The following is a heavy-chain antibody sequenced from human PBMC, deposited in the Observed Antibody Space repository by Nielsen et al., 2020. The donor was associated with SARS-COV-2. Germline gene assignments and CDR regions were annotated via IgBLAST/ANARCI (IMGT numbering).Heavy chain of an antibody. Sequence: ASVKVSCKASGYTFTSYAMHWVRQAPGQRLEWMGWINAGNGNTKYSQKFQGRVTITRDTSASTAYMELSSLRSEDTAVYYCARATISSSFSTDFDYWGQGTLVTVSS. V-gene: IGHV1-3*01. J-gene: IGHJ4*02. CDR2: INAGNGNT. CDR1: GYTFTSYA. D-gene: IGHD6-13*01. CDR3: ARATISSSFSTDFDY.